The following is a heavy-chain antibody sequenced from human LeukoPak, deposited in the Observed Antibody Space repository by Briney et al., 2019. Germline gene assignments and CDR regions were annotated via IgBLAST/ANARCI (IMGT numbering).Heavy chain of an antibody. J-gene: IGHJ4*01. Sequence: PSETLSLTCAVSGGSVGSIYWWSWVRQPPGKGLEWIGEIFDVGRTNYNPSLKSRVTISVDKSKNQFSLKLTSVTAADTAVYYCARQGAYIIDYWGQGTTVPVSS. V-gene: IGHV4-4*02. D-gene: IGHD3-10*01. CDR3: ARQGAYIIDY. CDR2: IFDVGRT. CDR1: GGSVGSIYW.